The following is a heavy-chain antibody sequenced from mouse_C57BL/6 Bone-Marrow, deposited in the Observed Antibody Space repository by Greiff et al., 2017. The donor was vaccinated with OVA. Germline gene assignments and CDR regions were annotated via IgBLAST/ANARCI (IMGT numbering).Heavy chain of an antibody. D-gene: IGHD3-2*02. V-gene: IGHV1-53*01. CDR2: INPSNGGT. Sequence: QVQLQQPGTELVKPGASVKLSCKASGYTFTSYWMHWVKQRPGLGLEWIGNINPSNGGTNYNEKFKSKATLTVDKSSSTAYMQLSSLTSEDSAVYYCARQLNFPPYYYAMDYWGQGTSVTVSS. J-gene: IGHJ4*01. CDR1: GYTFTSYW. CDR3: ARQLNFPPYYYAMDY.